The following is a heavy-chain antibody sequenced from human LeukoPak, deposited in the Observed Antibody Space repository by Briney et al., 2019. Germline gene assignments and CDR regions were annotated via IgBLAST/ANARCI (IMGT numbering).Heavy chain of an antibody. CDR1: GYTFTSYG. Sequence: ASVKVSCKTPGYTFTSYGICWVRQAPGHGVEWIGWNSAYNGNTNYAQKLQGRVTMTTDTSTSTAYMELRSLKSDDTAVYYCATQQLANLYYYGMDVWGQGTTVTVSS. CDR3: ATQQLANLYYYGMDV. CDR2: NSAYNGNT. V-gene: IGHV1-18*01. D-gene: IGHD6-13*01. J-gene: IGHJ6*02.